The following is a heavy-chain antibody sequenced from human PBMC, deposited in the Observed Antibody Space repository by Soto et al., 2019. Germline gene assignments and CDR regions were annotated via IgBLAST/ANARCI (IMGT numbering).Heavy chain of an antibody. CDR2: ISSSGMTT. CDR1: GFSFSTYA. Sequence: PGGSLRLSCAASGFSFSTYAVNWVRQAPGKGLEWVAYISSSGMTTYYADSVKGRFTISRDNSENTLYLQMNSLRDEDTAVYYCAKDLQHYGDYVDYWGQGTLVTVSS. CDR3: AKDLQHYGDYVDY. J-gene: IGHJ4*02. V-gene: IGHV3-48*02. D-gene: IGHD4-17*01.